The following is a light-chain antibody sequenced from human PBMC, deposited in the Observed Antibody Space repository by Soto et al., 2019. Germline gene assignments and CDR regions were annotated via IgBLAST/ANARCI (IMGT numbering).Light chain of an antibody. CDR1: QGISNY. CDR2: RAS. V-gene: IGKV1-5*03. Sequence: DIQMTQSPSSLSASVGDRVTITCRASQGISNYLAWYQQKPGKAPKVLIYRASSLESGVPSRFSGSGSGTEFTLTISSLQPDDFATYYCQQYNSYWTFGQGTKVDIK. J-gene: IGKJ1*01. CDR3: QQYNSYWT.